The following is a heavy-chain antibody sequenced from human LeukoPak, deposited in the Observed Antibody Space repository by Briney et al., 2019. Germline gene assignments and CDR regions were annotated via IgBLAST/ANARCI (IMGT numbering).Heavy chain of an antibody. D-gene: IGHD3-10*01. V-gene: IGHV3-21*01. Sequence: GGSLRLSCAASGFTFSSYSMNWVRQAPGKGLEWVSSISSSSSYIYYADSVRGRFTISRDNAKNSLYLQMNSLRAEDTAVYYCARAVVRGVIITFDYWGQGTLVTVSS. CDR2: ISSSSSYI. J-gene: IGHJ4*02. CDR1: GFTFSSYS. CDR3: ARAVVRGVIITFDY.